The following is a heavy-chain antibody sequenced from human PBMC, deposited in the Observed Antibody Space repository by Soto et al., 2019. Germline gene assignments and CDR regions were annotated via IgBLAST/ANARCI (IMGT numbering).Heavy chain of an antibody. J-gene: IGHJ4*02. CDR2: VKDGGHT. Sequence: QVQLQQWGAGLLKPSETLSLNCAVTGGSLSGYYWSGIRQPPGKGLEWIGEVKDGGHTNYSPSLRGRVTISSDKSNNQFSLRLNSVTAADTGVYYCARGQEGVVATHWDQGSLVTVSS. CDR1: GGSLSGYY. V-gene: IGHV4-34*01. CDR3: ARGQEGVVATH. D-gene: IGHD5-12*01.